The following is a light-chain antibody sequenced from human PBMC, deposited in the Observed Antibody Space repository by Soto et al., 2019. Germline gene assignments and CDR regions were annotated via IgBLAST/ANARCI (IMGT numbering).Light chain of an antibody. CDR1: QSVSNN. CDR2: GAS. Sequence: DIQMTQSPSTLSASQGDRATITCRASQSVSNNLAWYQQKPGKAPRLLIYGASSMVSEIPARFSGRGAGTEFTLTITSLQPEDFATYYCQQYNHSSRTFGQGTKVDI. CDR3: QQYNHSSRT. J-gene: IGKJ1*01. V-gene: IGKV1-5*01.